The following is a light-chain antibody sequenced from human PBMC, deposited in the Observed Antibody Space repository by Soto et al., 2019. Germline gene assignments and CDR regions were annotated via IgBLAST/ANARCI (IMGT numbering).Light chain of an antibody. CDR3: QQYGRSPHT. J-gene: IGKJ2*01. V-gene: IGKV3-20*01. Sequence: EIVLTQSPGTLSLSPGERATLSCRASQSVSSSYLAWYQQKPGQAPRLLIYGASSRATGIPDRFSGSGAGTDVTLTISRLEPEDFAVYYCQQYGRSPHTFGQGTKLEIK. CDR2: GAS. CDR1: QSVSSSY.